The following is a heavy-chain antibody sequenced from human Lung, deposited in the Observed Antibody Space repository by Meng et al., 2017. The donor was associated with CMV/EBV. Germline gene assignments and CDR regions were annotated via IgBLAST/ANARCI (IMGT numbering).Heavy chain of an antibody. J-gene: IGHJ4*02. D-gene: IGHD3-3*01. CDR2: ITSGGST. Sequence: GGSLRLSCTASGFAFSTYSMTWVRQVPGKAPEWLSAITSGGSTYYAGSVRGRSTISRDNAENSLYLQMNSLRVEDTAVYYCASELRYLEWFSYNDYWGQGVLVXVSS. V-gene: IGHV3-21*01. CDR1: GFAFSTYS. CDR3: ASELRYLEWFSYNDY.